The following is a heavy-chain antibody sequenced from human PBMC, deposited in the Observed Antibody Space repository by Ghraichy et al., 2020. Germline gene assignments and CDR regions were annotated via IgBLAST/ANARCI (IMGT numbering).Heavy chain of an antibody. J-gene: IGHJ1*01. Sequence: ASVKVSCKSSGYTFTDYYMHWVRQAPGQGLEWMGRINPNSGGTNYAQNFQGRVTMTRDTSTSTAYMELSGLTSDDTAVYYCARPDCSADACYSLQHWGQGTLVTVSS. V-gene: IGHV1-2*02. D-gene: IGHD2-15*01. CDR2: INPNSGGT. CDR3: ARPDCSADACYSLQH. CDR1: GYTFTDYY.